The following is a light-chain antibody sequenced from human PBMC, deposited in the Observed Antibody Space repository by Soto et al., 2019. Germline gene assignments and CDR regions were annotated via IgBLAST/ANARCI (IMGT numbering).Light chain of an antibody. J-gene: IGLJ7*01. Sequence: QSVLTQSPSASASLGASVKLTCTLSSGHGSYGIAWHQQQPGKGPRYLMKVNSDGSHSKGDGIPDRFSGSSSGAERYLTISSLQSEDEADYYCQTWGTGIAVFGGGTQLTVL. CDR3: QTWGTGIAV. CDR2: VNSDGSH. CDR1: SGHGSYG. V-gene: IGLV4-69*01.